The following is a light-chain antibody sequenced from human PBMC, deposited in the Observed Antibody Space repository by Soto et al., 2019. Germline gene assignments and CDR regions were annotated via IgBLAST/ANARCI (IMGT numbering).Light chain of an antibody. CDR3: MQGSPWPPIT. CDR2: KVS. CDR1: QRPAHRDGNTY. J-gene: IGKJ5*01. V-gene: IGKV2-30*02. Sequence: QAGSSYCRSCQRPAHRDGNTYLSWFRQRPGQSPRRLVYKVSNREAGFPDRFSGSGSGTDLTLKISMVEAEDFGLYYCMQGSPWPPITFGQGTRLYIK.